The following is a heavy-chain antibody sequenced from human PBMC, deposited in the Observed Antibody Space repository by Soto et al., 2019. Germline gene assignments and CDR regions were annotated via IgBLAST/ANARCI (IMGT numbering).Heavy chain of an antibody. CDR1: GYTFTSYG. D-gene: IGHD2-2*01. J-gene: IGHJ4*02. CDR3: ARDECSSTSCQNREGANDY. V-gene: IGHV1-18*01. CDR2: ISAYNGNT. Sequence: QVQLVQSGAEVTKPGASVKVSCKASGYTFTSYGISWVRQAPGQGLEWMGWISAYNGNTNYAQKLQGRVTMTTDTSTSTAYMELRSLRSDDTAVYYCARDECSSTSCQNREGANDYWGQGTLVTVSS.